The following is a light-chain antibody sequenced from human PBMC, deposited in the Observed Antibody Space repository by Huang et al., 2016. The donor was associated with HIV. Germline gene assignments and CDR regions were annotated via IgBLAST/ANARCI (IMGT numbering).Light chain of an antibody. Sequence: EIVMTQSPATLSVSPGQRVTLSCRASRSVSTNLAWYQQRHGQAPRLLIYGSSTRAPGSPARFSGSGSGTDFSLTISSLQSEDFALYYCHQYNNWLLSFGGGTRV. J-gene: IGKJ4*01. CDR3: HQYNNWLLS. CDR2: GSS. V-gene: IGKV3-15*01. CDR1: RSVSTN.